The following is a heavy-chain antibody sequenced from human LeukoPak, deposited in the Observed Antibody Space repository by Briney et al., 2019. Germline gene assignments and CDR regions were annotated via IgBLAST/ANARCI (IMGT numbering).Heavy chain of an antibody. J-gene: IGHJ3*02. CDR3: ARAQYSGYDYIDAFDI. D-gene: IGHD5-12*01. CDR1: GGSFSGYY. CDR2: INHSGST. V-gene: IGHV4-34*01. Sequence: SETLSLTCAVYGGSFSGYYWSWIRQPPGKGLEWIGEINHSGSTNYNPSLKSRVTISVDTSKNQFSLKLSSVTAADTAVYYCARAQYSGYDYIDAFDIWGQGTMVTVSS.